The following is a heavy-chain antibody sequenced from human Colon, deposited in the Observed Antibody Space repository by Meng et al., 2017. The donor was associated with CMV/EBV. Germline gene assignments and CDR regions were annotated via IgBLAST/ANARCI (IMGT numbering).Heavy chain of an antibody. CDR2: INHNGIT. Sequence: VSGVPLSGYHWSWIRQALGKNLEWIGDINHNGITKYNPSLKSRLTMSVDMSGNEFSLRLSSVTAADTAVYYCARQIWSGSLYNWFDPWGQGTLVTVSS. V-gene: IGHV4-34*01. D-gene: IGHD3-3*01. J-gene: IGHJ5*02. CDR1: GVPLSGYH. CDR3: ARQIWSGSLYNWFDP.